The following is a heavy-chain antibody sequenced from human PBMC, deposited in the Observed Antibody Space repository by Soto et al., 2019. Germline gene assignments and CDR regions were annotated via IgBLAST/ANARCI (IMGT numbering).Heavy chain of an antibody. J-gene: IGHJ3*02. CDR3: AKGRSGPTLNDAFDI. CDR2: ISWNSGSI. CDR1: GFTFDDYA. D-gene: IGHD3-3*01. V-gene: IGHV3-9*01. Sequence: EVQLVESGGGLVQPGRSLRLSCAASGFTFDDYAMHWVRQAPGKGLEWVSGISWNSGSIGYADSVKGRFTISRDNAKNSLYLQMNSLRAEDTALYYCAKGRSGPTLNDAFDIRGQGTMVTVSS.